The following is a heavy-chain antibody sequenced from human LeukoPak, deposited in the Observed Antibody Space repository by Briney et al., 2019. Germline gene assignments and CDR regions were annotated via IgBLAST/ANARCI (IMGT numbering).Heavy chain of an antibody. CDR3: ARVLNYYDSSGYYFSY. D-gene: IGHD3-22*01. CDR2: ISYDGSNK. CDR1: GFTFSYYT. J-gene: IGHJ4*02. V-gene: IGHV3-30-3*01. Sequence: GGSLRLSCAASGFTFSYYTMHWVRQAPGKGLELVAVISYDGSNKYYADSVRGRFTISRDNSKNTLYLQMNSLRAEDTAVYYCARVLNYYDSSGYYFSYWGQGTLVTVSS.